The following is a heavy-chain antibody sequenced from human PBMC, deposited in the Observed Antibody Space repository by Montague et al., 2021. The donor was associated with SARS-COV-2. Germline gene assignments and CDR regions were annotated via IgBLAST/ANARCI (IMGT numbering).Heavy chain of an antibody. CDR1: GGSISSSNYY. D-gene: IGHD3-16*01. CDR3: ARGGTYHYGMDV. J-gene: IGHJ6*02. CDR2: IYYSGST. V-gene: IGHV4-39*01. Sequence: SETLSLTCTVSGGSISSSNYYWGWIRQPPGKGLEWIGSIYYSGSTYYNPSLKSRVTISVDTSKSQFSLKLSSVTAADTAVYYCARGGTYHYGMDVWGQGTTVAVSS.